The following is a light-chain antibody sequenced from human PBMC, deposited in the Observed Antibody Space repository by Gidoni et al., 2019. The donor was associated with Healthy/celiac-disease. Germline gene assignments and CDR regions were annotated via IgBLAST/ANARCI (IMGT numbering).Light chain of an antibody. Sequence: SYELTQPPSVSVSPGQTASITCSGDKLGDKYARWYPQKPGQSPMLVIYQDSQRPSGNPERFSGSNSGNTVTLTISGTQAMDEADYYCQAWDSSTDWVVFGGGTKLTVL. J-gene: IGLJ2*01. CDR2: QDS. V-gene: IGLV3-1*01. CDR1: KLGDKY. CDR3: QAWDSSTDWVV.